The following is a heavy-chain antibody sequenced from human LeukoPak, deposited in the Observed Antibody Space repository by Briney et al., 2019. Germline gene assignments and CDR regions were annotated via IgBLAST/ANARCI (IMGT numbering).Heavy chain of an antibody. CDR2: IGTAGDT. CDR1: GFTFSSYD. V-gene: IGHV3-13*01. D-gene: IGHD5-18*01. CDR3: ARADLRGYSLDY. Sequence: GGSLRLSCAASGFTFSSYDMHWVRQTTGRGLEWVSGIGTAGDTYSPGSVKGRFTISRENAKNSLYLQMNSLRAGDTAVYYCARADLRGYSLDYWGQGILVTVSS. J-gene: IGHJ4*02.